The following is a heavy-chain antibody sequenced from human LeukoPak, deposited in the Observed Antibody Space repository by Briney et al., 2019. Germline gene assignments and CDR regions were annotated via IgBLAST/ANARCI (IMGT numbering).Heavy chain of an antibody. J-gene: IGHJ2*01. D-gene: IGHD2-15*01. V-gene: IGHV4-59*01. CDR2: IYYCGST. CDR1: GGSISSYY. Sequence: SETLSLTCTVSGGSISSYYWSWIRQPPGKGLEWIGYIYYCGSTNYNPSLKSRVTISVDTSKNQFSLKLSSVTAADTAVYYCARGYCSGGSCYYPWYFDLWGRGTLVTVSS. CDR3: ARGYCSGGSCYYPWYFDL.